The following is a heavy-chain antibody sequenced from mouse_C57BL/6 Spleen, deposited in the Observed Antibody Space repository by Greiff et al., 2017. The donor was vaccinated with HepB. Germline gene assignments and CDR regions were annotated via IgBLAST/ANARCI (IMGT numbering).Heavy chain of an antibody. CDR3: ARNYYGSSYYAMDY. CDR1: GYTFTSYG. J-gene: IGHJ4*01. Sequence: VMLVESGAELARPGASVKLSCKASGYTFTSYGISWVKQRTGQGLEWIGEIYPRSGNTYYNEKFKGKATLTADKSSSTAYMELRSLTSEDSAVYFCARNYYGSSYYAMDYWGQGTSVTVSS. CDR2: IYPRSGNT. D-gene: IGHD1-1*01. V-gene: IGHV1-81*01.